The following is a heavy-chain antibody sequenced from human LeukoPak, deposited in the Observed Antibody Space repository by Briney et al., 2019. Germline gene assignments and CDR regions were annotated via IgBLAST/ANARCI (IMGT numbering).Heavy chain of an antibody. V-gene: IGHV3-33*06. J-gene: IGHJ4*02. CDR3: AKGLDYGDYGDTYYFDY. Sequence: PGRSLRLSCAASGFTFSNYGMHWVRQAPGKGLEWVAVIWYDGTNKYYADSVKGRFTISRDNSKNTLYLQMNSLRAEDTAVYYCAKGLDYGDYGDTYYFDYWGQGTLVTVSS. D-gene: IGHD4-17*01. CDR1: GFTFSNYG. CDR2: IWYDGTNK.